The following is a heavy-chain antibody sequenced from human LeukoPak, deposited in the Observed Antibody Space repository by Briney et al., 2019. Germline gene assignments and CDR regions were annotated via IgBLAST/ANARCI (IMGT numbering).Heavy chain of an antibody. CDR1: GGSISSSTYY. Sequence: SETLSLTCTVSGGSISSSTYYWGWIRQPPGKGLEWIGSIYYSGTTYYNPSLKSRVTISVETSKIQFSLKLSSVTAADTAVYYCARTSRITMVRGVIITDHFDYWGQGTLVTVSS. CDR3: ARTSRITMVRGVIITDHFDY. J-gene: IGHJ4*02. D-gene: IGHD3-10*01. V-gene: IGHV4-39*01. CDR2: IYYSGTT.